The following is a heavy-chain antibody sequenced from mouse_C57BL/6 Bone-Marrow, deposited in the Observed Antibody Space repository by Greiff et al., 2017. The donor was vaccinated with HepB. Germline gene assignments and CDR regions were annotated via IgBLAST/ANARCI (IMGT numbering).Heavy chain of an antibody. CDR1: GYSITSGYY. CDR2: ISYDGSN. Sequence: VQLKESGPGLVKPSQSLSLTCSVTGYSITSGYYWNWIRQFPGNKLEWMGYISYDGSNNYNPSLKNRISIPRDTSKNQFFLKLNSVTTEDTATYYCARDWDGTAMDYWGQGTSVTVSS. CDR3: ARDWDGTAMDY. V-gene: IGHV3-6*01. J-gene: IGHJ4*01. D-gene: IGHD4-1*01.